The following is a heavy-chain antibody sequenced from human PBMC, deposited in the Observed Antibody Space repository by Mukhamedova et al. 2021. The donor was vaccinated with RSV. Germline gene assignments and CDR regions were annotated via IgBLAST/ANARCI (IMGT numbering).Heavy chain of an antibody. Sequence: YISSTGSKKDYAGSVNGRFTISRDDARNSVYLQMNSLRDEDTGAYYCARLDAGWYYGLDAWGQGTTVTVSS. D-gene: IGHD3-9*01. V-gene: IGHV3-48*02. CDR3: ARLDAGWYYGLDA. J-gene: IGHJ6*02. CDR2: ISSTGSKK.